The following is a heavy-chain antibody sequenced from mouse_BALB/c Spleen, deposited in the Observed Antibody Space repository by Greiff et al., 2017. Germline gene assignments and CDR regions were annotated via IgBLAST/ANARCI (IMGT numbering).Heavy chain of an antibody. V-gene: IGHV2-9*02. J-gene: IGHJ1*01. CDR2: IWAGGST. CDR1: GFSLTSYG. D-gene: IGHD2-3*01. Sequence: VKLQESGPGLVAPSQSLSITCTVSGFSLTSYGVHWVRQPPGKGLEWLGVIWAGGSTNYNSALMSRLSISKDNSKSQVFLKMNSLQTDDTAMYYCARGLLRYFDVWGAGTTVTVSS. CDR3: ARGLLRYFDV.